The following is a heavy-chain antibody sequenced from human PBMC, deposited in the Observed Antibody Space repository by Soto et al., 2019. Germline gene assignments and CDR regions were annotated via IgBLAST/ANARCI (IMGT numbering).Heavy chain of an antibody. CDR1: GFTFNSYV. CDR3: AKGIPITGADPFDH. CDR2: ISSSGGST. D-gene: IGHD2-21*01. J-gene: IGHJ4*02. Sequence: QPGGSLRLSCAASGFTFNSYVMVWVRQAPGKGLEWVSSISSSGGSTYYADAVRGRFTTSRDNSKNTLFLQMNSLRAEDTTVYYCAKGIPITGADPFDHWGQGTLVTVSS. V-gene: IGHV3-23*01.